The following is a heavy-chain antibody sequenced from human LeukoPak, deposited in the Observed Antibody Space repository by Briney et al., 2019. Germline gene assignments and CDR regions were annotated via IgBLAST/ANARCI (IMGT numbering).Heavy chain of an antibody. CDR3: ARGRYPRRAANTLNWFDP. D-gene: IGHD6-13*01. V-gene: IGHV1-8*03. CDR2: MNPNSGNT. CDR1: GYTFTSYD. J-gene: IGHJ5*02. Sequence: ASVRVSCKASGYTFTSYDINWVRQATGQGLEWMGWMNPNSGNTGYAQKFQGRVTITRNTSISTAYMELSSLRSEDTAVYYCARGRYPRRAANTLNWFDPWGQGTLVTVSS.